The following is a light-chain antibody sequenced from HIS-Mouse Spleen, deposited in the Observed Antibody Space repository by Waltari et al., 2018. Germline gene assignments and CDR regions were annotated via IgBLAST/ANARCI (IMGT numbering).Light chain of an antibody. J-gene: IGLJ1*01. V-gene: IGLV2-8*01. Sequence: QSALTQPPSASGSPGQSFTISCTGTSSDVGGCNYVPWYQQHPGKAPKLMIYEVSKRPSGVPDRFSGSKSGNTASLTVSGLQAEDEADYYCSSYAGSNNSLYVFGTGTKVTVL. CDR2: EVS. CDR1: SSDVGGCNY. CDR3: SSYAGSNNSLYV.